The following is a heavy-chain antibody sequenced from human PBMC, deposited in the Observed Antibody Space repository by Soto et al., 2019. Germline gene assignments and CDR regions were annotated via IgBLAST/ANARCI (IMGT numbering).Heavy chain of an antibody. D-gene: IGHD1-1*01. J-gene: IGHJ5*02. V-gene: IGHV1-18*01. Sequence: ASVKVSCKASGYTFTSYGISRVRQAPGQGLEWMGWISAYNGNTNYAQKLQGRVTMTTDTSTSTAYMELRSLRSDDTAVYHCARTDNAGATRQVWFDPWGEGTLVTSPQ. CDR1: GYTFTSYG. CDR3: ARTDNAGATRQVWFDP. CDR2: ISAYNGNT.